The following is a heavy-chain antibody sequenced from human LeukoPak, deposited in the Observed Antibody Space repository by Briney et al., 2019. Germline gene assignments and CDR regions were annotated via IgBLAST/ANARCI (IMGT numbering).Heavy chain of an antibody. CDR1: GFTFSRYW. D-gene: IGHD4-17*01. CDR3: AKETTVTTKAPFDY. V-gene: IGHV3-74*03. CDR2: ISPDGSTT. J-gene: IGHJ4*02. Sequence: PGGSLRLSCAASGFTFSRYWMHWVRQAPGKGLMWVSRISPDGSTTLYADSVKGRFTISRDNSKNTLYLQMNSLRAEDTAVYYCAKETTVTTKAPFDYWGQGTLVTVSS.